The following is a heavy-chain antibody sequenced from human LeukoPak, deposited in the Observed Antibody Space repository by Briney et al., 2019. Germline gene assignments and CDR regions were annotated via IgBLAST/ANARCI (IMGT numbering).Heavy chain of an antibody. CDR3: ARVSELLPFDY. Sequence: PGGSLRLSCAASGFTFSSYAMHWVRQAPGKGLEWVAVISYDGSNKYYADFVKGRFTISRDNSKNTLYLQMNSLRAEDTAVYYCARVSELLPFDYWGQGTLVTVSS. CDR2: ISYDGSNK. D-gene: IGHD1-26*01. CDR1: GFTFSSYA. V-gene: IGHV3-30-3*01. J-gene: IGHJ4*02.